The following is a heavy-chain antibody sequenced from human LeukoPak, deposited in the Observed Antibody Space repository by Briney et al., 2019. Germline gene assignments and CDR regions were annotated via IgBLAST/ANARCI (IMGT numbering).Heavy chain of an antibody. D-gene: IGHD6-19*01. CDR2: ISYDGSNK. CDR1: GFTFSSYA. CDR3: ARPNSSGWYGTSHIPTDFDY. J-gene: IGHJ4*02. Sequence: GGSLRLSCAASGFTFSSYAMHWVRQAPGKGLEWVAVISYDGSNKYYADSVKGRFTISRDNSKNTLYLQMNSLRAEDTAVYYCARPNSSGWYGTSHIPTDFDYWGQGTLVTVSS. V-gene: IGHV3-30-3*01.